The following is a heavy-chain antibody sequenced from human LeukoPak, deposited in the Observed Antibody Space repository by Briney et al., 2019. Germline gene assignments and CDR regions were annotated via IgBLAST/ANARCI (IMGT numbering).Heavy chain of an antibody. J-gene: IGHJ4*02. CDR1: GFTFSHYW. CDR3: AKSRRVFSGYDPFDY. Sequence: GGSLRLSCAASGFTFSHYWMHWVRQAPGKGLVWVAHSNSDGSSTSYADSVKGRFTISRDNAKNTLYLQMNSLRAEDTAVYYCAKSRRVFSGYDPFDYWGQGTLVTVSS. CDR2: SNSDGSST. V-gene: IGHV3-74*01. D-gene: IGHD5-12*01.